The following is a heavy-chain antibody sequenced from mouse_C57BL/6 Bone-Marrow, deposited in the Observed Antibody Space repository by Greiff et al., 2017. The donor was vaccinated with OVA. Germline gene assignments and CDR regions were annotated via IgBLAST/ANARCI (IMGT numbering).Heavy chain of an antibody. CDR2: IYPRSGNT. CDR3: ASRRPLRGGYFDV. CDR1: GYTFTSYG. D-gene: IGHD1-1*01. J-gene: IGHJ1*03. Sequence: VKLMESGAELARPGASVKLSCKASGYTFTSYGISWVKQRTGQGLEWIGEIYPRSGNTYYNEKFKGKATLTADKSSSTAYMELRSLTSEDSAVYCCASRRPLRGGYFDVWGTGTTVTVSS. V-gene: IGHV1-81*01.